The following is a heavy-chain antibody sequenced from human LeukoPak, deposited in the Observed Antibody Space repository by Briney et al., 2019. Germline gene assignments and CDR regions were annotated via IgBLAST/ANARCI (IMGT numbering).Heavy chain of an antibody. D-gene: IGHD3-22*01. J-gene: IGHJ4*02. Sequence: SQTLSLTCTVSGGSISRGGSYWSWIRQHPGKGLEWIGYIYSSRRTYYNPSLKSPIDMAVDTSRNQFSLNLRSVSAADTAVYYCARDTSGHYVYEEWGQGALVTVSS. CDR2: IYSSRRT. CDR1: GGSISRGGSY. V-gene: IGHV4-31*02. CDR3: ARDTSGHYVYEE.